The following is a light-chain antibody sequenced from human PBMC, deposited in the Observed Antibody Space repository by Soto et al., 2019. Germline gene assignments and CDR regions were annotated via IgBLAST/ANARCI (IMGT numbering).Light chain of an antibody. Sequence: LTQPASVSGSPGQSITISFTGTSIDVGAYNYVSWYQQYPGKAPKVIIFEVRKRPSGVSNRFSGSKSGDTASLTISGLQAEDEADYYCSSYRSSTSFVFGTGTKAT. V-gene: IGLV2-14*01. J-gene: IGLJ1*01. CDR1: SIDVGAYNY. CDR3: SSYRSSTSFV. CDR2: EVR.